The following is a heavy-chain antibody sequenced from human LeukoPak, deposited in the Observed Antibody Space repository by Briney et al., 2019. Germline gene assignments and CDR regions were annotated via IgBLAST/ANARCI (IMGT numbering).Heavy chain of an antibody. J-gene: IGHJ4*02. Sequence: NPSETLSLTCTVSGGSISSSSYYWGWIRQPPGKGLEWIGSIYYSGSTYYNPSLKSRVTISVDTSKNQFSLKLSSVTAADTAVYYCARGGLGSYPQNNWGQGTLVTVSS. CDR3: ARGGLGSYPQNN. D-gene: IGHD1-26*01. V-gene: IGHV4-39*07. CDR2: IYYSGST. CDR1: GGSISSSSYY.